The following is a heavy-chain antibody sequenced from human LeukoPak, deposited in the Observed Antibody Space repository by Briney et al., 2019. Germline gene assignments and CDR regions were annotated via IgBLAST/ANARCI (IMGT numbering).Heavy chain of an antibody. CDR2: VNGSGDKT. V-gene: IGHV3-23*01. CDR3: AKGKDSSGTWDYFDY. CDR1: GLTFSSYG. D-gene: IGHD6-19*01. J-gene: IGHJ4*02. Sequence: GGSLRLSCAASGLTFSSYGMSWFRQAPGKGLEWVSGVNGSGDKTYYADSVKGRFTISRDNSKNTLYLQMNSLRAEDTAVYYCAKGKDSSGTWDYFDYWGQGTLVTVSS.